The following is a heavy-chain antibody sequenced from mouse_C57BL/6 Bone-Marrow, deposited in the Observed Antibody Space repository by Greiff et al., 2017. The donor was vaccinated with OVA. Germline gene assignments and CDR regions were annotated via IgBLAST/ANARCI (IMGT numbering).Heavy chain of an antibody. V-gene: IGHV1-50*01. D-gene: IGHD1-1*01. CDR3: ARARSTVVATSPGY. CDR1: GYTFTSYW. Sequence: VQLQQPGAELVKPGASVKLSCKASGYTFTSYWMQWVKQRPGQGLEWIGEIDPSDSYTNYNQKFKGKATLTVDTSSSTAYMQLSSLTSEDSAVYYCARARSTVVATSPGYWGQGTTLTVSS. CDR2: IDPSDSYT. J-gene: IGHJ2*01.